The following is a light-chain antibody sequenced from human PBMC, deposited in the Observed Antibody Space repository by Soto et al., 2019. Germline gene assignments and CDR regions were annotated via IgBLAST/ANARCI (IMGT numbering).Light chain of an antibody. V-gene: IGKV3-20*01. CDR2: AAT. CDR1: QTVNSNY. J-gene: IGKJ1*01. Sequence: EIVLTQSPGTLSLSPGEIATLAGGASQTVNSNYLSWYQQTPGHAPMLLIYAATRKATGIPDRFSGSGSGTDFVLTISILEPEDFAVYYYQQYFKSPCTFGQGTKVDIK. CDR3: QQYFKSPCT.